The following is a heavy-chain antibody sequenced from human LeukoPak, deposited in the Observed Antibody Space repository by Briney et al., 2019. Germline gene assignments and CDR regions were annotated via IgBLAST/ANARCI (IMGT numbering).Heavy chain of an antibody. J-gene: IGHJ4*02. D-gene: IGHD6-19*01. CDR3: ARDGGFFGWYFDY. CDR2: IWYDGSNK. V-gene: IGHV3-33*01. Sequence: PGRSLRLSCAASGFTFSSYGMHWVRQAPGKGLEWVAVIWYDGSNKYYADSVKGRFTISRDNSKNTLYLQMNSLRAEDTAVYYCARDGGFFGWYFDYWGQGTLVTVSS. CDR1: GFTFSSYG.